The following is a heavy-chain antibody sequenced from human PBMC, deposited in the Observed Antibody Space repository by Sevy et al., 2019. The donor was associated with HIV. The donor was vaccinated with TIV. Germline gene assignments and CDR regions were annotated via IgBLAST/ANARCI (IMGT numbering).Heavy chain of an antibody. CDR1: GFTFSRYW. J-gene: IGHJ4*02. CDR3: ESDYENYYFDY. D-gene: IGHD3-16*01. CDR2: IKQDAGQK. Sequence: GGSLRLSCAASGFTFSRYWMGWVRQAPGKGLEWVANIKQDAGQKYYVDSVKGRITISRDNAKNSLYLHMNSLRAEDTAVYFCESDYENYYFDYWGQGTLVTVSS. V-gene: IGHV3-7*01.